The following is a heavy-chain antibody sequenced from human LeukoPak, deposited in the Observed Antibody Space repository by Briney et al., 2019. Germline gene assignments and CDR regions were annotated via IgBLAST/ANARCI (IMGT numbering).Heavy chain of an antibody. CDR3: ARVIIAAAAFDAFDI. Sequence: GGSLRLSCAASGFTFSSYAMHWVRQAPGKGLEWVAVISYDGSNKYYADSVKGRFTISRDNSKNTLYLQMNSLRAEDTAVYYCARVIIAAAAFDAFDIWGQGTMVTVSS. D-gene: IGHD6-13*01. CDR1: GFTFSSYA. V-gene: IGHV3-30*04. CDR2: ISYDGSNK. J-gene: IGHJ3*02.